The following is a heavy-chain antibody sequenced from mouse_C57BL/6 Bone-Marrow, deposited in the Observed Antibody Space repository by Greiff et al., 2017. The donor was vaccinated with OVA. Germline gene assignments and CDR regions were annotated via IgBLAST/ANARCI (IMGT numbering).Heavy chain of an antibody. CDR1: GFNIKDDY. J-gene: IGHJ1*03. CDR3: TTFYYDYDYWYFDV. V-gene: IGHV14-4*01. D-gene: IGHD2-4*01. CDR2: IDPENGDT. Sequence: EVKLMESGAELVRPGASVKLSCTASGFNIKDDYMHWVKQRPEQGLEWIGWIDPENGDTEYASKFQGKATITADTSSNTAYLQLSSLTSEDTAVYYCTTFYYDYDYWYFDVWGTGTTVTVSS.